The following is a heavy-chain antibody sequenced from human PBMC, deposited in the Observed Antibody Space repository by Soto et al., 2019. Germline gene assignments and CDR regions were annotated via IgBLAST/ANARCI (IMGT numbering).Heavy chain of an antibody. CDR2: ISSNGGST. V-gene: IGHV3-64*02. J-gene: IGHJ6*02. CDR1: GFTFSSYA. Sequence: GGSLRLSCAASGFTFSSYAMHWVRQAPGKGLEYVSAISSNGGSTYYADSVKGRFTISRDNSKNTLYLQMGSLRAEDMAVYYCARGGFDGPGGCYYYGMDVWGQGTTVTVSS. D-gene: IGHD3-10*01. CDR3: ARGGFDGPGGCYYYGMDV.